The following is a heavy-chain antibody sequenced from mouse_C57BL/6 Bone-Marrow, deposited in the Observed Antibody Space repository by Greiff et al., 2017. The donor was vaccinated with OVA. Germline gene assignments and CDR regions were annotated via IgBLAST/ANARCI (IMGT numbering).Heavy chain of an antibody. J-gene: IGHJ2*01. CDR2: IYPRSGNT. CDR3: ARSVTGNFDY. V-gene: IGHV1-81*01. Sequence: QVQLKESGAELARPGASVKLSCKASGYTFTSYGISWVKQRTGQGLEWIGEIYPRSGNTYYNEKFKGKATLTADKSSSTAYMELRSLTAEDSAVYFCARSVTGNFDYWGQGTTLTVSS. D-gene: IGHD4-1*01. CDR1: GYTFTSYG.